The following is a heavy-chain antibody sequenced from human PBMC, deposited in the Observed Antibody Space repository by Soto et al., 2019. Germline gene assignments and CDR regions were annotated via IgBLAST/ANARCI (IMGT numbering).Heavy chain of an antibody. CDR1: GFTFSSYG. CDR2: ISGSGGNT. D-gene: IGHD6-13*01. Sequence: EVQLLESGGGLVQPGGSLRLSCAASGFTFSSYGMSWVRQAPGKGLEWVSGISGSGGNTYYADSVKGRFTISRDNPKKTLYLQMNSLRDEDTAVYYCGKEGRYRSSRGCFDYWGQGTLVTVSS. J-gene: IGHJ4*02. V-gene: IGHV3-23*01. CDR3: GKEGRYRSSRGCFDY.